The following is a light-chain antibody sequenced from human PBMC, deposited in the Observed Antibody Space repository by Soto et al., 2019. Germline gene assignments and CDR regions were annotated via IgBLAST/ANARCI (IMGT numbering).Light chain of an antibody. CDR3: QQRSNLIT. CDR2: DAS. J-gene: IGKJ5*01. Sequence: EILFTQSPGTLSLSPGERATLSCRASQSVSSYLAWYQQKPGQAPRLLIYDASNRATGIPARLSVSGSGTDFTLPIRSLEPEDFAVYYCQQRSNLITFGQGTRLEIK. V-gene: IGKV3-11*01. CDR1: QSVSSY.